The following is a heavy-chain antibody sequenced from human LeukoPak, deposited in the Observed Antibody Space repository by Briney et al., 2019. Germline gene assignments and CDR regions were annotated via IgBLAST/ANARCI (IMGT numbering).Heavy chain of an antibody. J-gene: IGHJ4*02. V-gene: IGHV3-23*01. CDR2: ISGSGGST. CDR3: AKGTKYWRGYSGYEDY. Sequence: GGSLRLSCAASGFTFSSYAMSWVRQAPGKGLEWVSAISGSGGSTYYADSVKGRFTISRDNSKNTLYLQMNSLRAEDTAVYYCAKGTKYWRGYSGYEDYWGQGTLVTVSS. D-gene: IGHD5-12*01. CDR1: GFTFSSYA.